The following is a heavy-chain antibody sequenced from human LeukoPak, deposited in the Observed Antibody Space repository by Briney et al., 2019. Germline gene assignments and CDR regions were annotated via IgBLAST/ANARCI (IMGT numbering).Heavy chain of an antibody. D-gene: IGHD3-22*01. CDR3: AKDETYYYDSSGSSFDY. Sequence: ALRLSCAASGFTFDDYAMHWVRQAPGKGLEWVSGISWNSGSIGCADSVKGRFTISRDNAKNSLYLQMNSPRAEDTALYYCAKDETYYYDSSGSSFDYWGQGTLVTVSS. J-gene: IGHJ4*02. CDR2: ISWNSGSI. CDR1: GFTFDDYA. V-gene: IGHV3-9*01.